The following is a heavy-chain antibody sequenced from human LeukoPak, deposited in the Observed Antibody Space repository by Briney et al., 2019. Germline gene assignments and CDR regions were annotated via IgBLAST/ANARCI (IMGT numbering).Heavy chain of an antibody. J-gene: IGHJ3*02. CDR1: GDSVSSNSAA. D-gene: IGHD6-19*01. CDR3: VRDPGLYSSGQRVAAFDI. V-gene: IGHV6-1*01. Sequence: SQTLSLTCAISGDSVSSNSAAWNWIRQSPSRGLEWLGRTYYRSKWYNDYAVSVKSRITINPDTSKNQFSLQLNSVTPEDTAVYYCVRDPGLYSSGQRVAAFDIWDQGTMVTVSS. CDR2: TYYRSKWYN.